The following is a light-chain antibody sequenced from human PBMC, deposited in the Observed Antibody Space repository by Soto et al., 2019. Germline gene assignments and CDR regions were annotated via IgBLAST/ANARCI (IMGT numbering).Light chain of an antibody. J-gene: IGKJ1*01. CDR3: QQYNNWPSWT. V-gene: IGKV3-15*01. CDR2: GVS. CDR1: HSVSSY. Sequence: EKVMTQSPATLSMSPGERATISCRAIHSVSSYLAWYQQKPGQAPRLLIYGVSTRATGIPARFSGSGSGTEFTLTISSLQSEDFAVYYCQQYNNWPSWTFGQGTKV.